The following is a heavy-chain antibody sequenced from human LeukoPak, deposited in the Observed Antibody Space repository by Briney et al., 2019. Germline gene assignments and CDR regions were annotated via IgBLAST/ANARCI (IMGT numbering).Heavy chain of an antibody. CDR1: GYTFTNYH. D-gene: IGHD6-25*01. CDR2: INPNNGDS. Sequence: ASVKVSCKASGYTFTNYHINWVRHTPGQGLEWVGWINPNNGDSGFAQKSQGRVTITRDTAMTTAYMELSSLTSEDTAIYFCARTTSFTASGYDYWGQGNLVTVSS. CDR3: ARTTSFTASGYDY. J-gene: IGHJ4*02. V-gene: IGHV1-8*03.